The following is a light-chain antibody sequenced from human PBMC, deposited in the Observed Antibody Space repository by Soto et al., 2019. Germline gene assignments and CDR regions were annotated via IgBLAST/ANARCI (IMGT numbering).Light chain of an antibody. J-gene: IGKJ3*01. V-gene: IGKV3-15*01. Sequence: EIVMTQSPATLSVSPGERATLSCRASQSVSSNLAWYQQKPGQAPRLLIYGASTRATGIPARFSGSGSGTEFTLTISSLQSEDFAVYYCHQYNNWPPRTFGPGTKVDIK. CDR3: HQYNNWPPRT. CDR1: QSVSSN. CDR2: GAS.